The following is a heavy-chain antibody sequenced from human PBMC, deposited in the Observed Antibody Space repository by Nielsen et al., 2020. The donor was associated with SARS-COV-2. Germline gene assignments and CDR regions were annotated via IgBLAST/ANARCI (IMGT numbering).Heavy chain of an antibody. CDR2: INPSGGST. J-gene: IGHJ4*02. CDR3: AREGILTGPDY. D-gene: IGHD3-9*01. V-gene: IGHV1-46*01. Sequence: ASVKVSYKASGYTFTSYYMHWVRQAPGQGLEWMGIINPSGGSTSYAQKFQGRVTMTRDTSTSTVYMELSSLRSEDTAVYYCAREGILTGPDYWGQGTLVTVSS. CDR1: GYTFTSYY.